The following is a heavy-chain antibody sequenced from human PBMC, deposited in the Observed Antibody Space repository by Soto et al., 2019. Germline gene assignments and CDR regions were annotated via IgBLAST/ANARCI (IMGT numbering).Heavy chain of an antibody. V-gene: IGHV3-23*01. CDR1: GFTFTSYA. CDR2: ISGSSGRT. J-gene: IGHJ4*02. CDR3: ATRSKSIDY. Sequence: PGGSLRLSCAASGFTFTSYAMTWVRQAPGKGLEWVSTISGSSGRTYYADSVKGRFTISRDNSKNTLYLQMNSLRAEDKAVFYCATRSKSIDYCGQGPLVTVYS.